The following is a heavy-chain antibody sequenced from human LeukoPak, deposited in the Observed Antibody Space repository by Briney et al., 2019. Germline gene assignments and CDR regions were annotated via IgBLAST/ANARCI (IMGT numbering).Heavy chain of an antibody. Sequence: SETLSLTSAVYGGPFSGYYWSWIRQPPGKGLEWIGEINHSGSTNYNQSLKSRVTISVDTSKNQFSLKLSSVTAADTAVYYCARARGRDGYNPHYYYYYMDVWGKGTTVTVSS. CDR3: ARARGRDGYNPHYYYYYMDV. CDR1: GGPFSGYY. D-gene: IGHD5-24*01. V-gene: IGHV4-34*01. CDR2: INHSGST. J-gene: IGHJ6*03.